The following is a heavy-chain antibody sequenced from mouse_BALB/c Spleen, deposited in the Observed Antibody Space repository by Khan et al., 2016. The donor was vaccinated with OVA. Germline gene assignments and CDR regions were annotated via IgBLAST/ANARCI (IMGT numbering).Heavy chain of an antibody. CDR2: INPSTGYT. J-gene: IGHJ2*01. D-gene: IGHD1-1*01. V-gene: IGHV1-7*01. CDR3: ARRGLRWDFDY. CDR1: GYTFSNYW. Sequence: QVQLKESGAELAKPGASVKMSCKASGYTFSNYWIIWIKQRPGQGLEWIGYINPSTGYTEYNQNFKDKATLTADKSSSTAYMQLSSLTSEDSTVYYCARRGLRWDFDYWGQGTTLTVSS.